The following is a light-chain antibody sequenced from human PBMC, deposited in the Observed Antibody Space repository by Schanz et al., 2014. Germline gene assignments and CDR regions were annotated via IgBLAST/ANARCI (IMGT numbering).Light chain of an antibody. Sequence: DIVMTQSPLSLSVTPGEPASISCRSSQSLLHGNGYSYLNWFLQKPGQPPQLLIYWGSTRASGVPDRFSGSGSGTDFTLKISRVEAEDVGVYYCMQTLQTPPTFGQGTKLEIK. V-gene: IGKV2-28*01. CDR3: MQTLQTPPT. CDR1: QSLLHGNGYSY. CDR2: WGS. J-gene: IGKJ2*01.